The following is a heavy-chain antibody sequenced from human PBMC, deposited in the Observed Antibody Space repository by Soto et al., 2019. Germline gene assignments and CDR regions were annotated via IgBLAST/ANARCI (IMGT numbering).Heavy chain of an antibody. CDR1: GGTFSSYA. Sequence: QVQLVQSGAEVKKPGSSVKVSCKASGGTFSSYAISWVRQAPGQGLEWMGGIIPIFGTANYAQKFQGRVAITPEEAPSTAYMELSSLRCEDTTVYYCARDLAVVNAIPDAFGICVDGTMVTVS. D-gene: IGHD2-21*01. CDR2: IIPIFGTA. J-gene: IGHJ3*02. CDR3: ARDLAVVNAIPDAFGI. V-gene: IGHV1-69*05.